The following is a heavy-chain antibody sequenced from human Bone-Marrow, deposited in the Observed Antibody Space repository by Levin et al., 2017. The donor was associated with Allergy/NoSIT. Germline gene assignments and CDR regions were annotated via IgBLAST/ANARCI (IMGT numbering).Heavy chain of an antibody. D-gene: IGHD3-10*01. CDR3: ARDVRGGRVQGVIRGYYYYYMDV. J-gene: IGHJ6*03. CDR2: IYYSGST. Sequence: PSETLSLTCTVSGGSISSGGYYWSWIRQHPGKGLEWIGYIYYSGSTYYNPSLKSRVTISVDTSKNQFSLKLSSVTAADTAVYYCARDVRGGRVQGVIRGYYYYYMDVWGKGTTVTVSS. CDR1: GGSISSGGYY. V-gene: IGHV4-31*03.